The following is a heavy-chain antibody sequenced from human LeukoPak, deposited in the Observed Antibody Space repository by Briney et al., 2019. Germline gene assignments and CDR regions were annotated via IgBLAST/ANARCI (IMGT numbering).Heavy chain of an antibody. J-gene: IGHJ4*02. Sequence: ASVKVSCKASGYTFTSNYMHWVRQAPGQGLEWMGWINPNSGGTNYAQKFQGWVTMTRDTSISTAYMELSRLRSDDTAVYYCARAWYSSGWGYFDYWGQGTLVTVSS. CDR1: GYTFTSNY. CDR2: INPNSGGT. CDR3: ARAWYSSGWGYFDY. V-gene: IGHV1-2*04. D-gene: IGHD6-19*01.